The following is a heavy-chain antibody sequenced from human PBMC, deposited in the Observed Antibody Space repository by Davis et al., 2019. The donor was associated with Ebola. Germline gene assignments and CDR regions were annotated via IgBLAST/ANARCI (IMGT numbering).Heavy chain of an antibody. J-gene: IGHJ4*02. CDR2: IYYSGST. CDR3: ARHYHDSKNLPPGGY. D-gene: IGHD3-22*01. Sequence: PSETLSLTCTVPGASITSNSYYGGWIREPPGKGLEWIGNIYYSGSTYYNPSLKSRVTISVDTSKNQFSLKLSSVTAADTAVYYCARHYHDSKNLPPGGYWGQGTLVTVSS. CDR1: GASITSNSYY. V-gene: IGHV4-39*01.